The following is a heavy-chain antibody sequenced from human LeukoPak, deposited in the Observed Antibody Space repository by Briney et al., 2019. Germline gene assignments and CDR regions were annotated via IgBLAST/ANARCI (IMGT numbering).Heavy chain of an antibody. D-gene: IGHD6-6*01. CDR2: IYYSGST. CDR1: GGSISSSY. V-gene: IGHV4-59*01. CDR3: AGGGSSSPLDD. Sequence: RSSETLSLTCTVSGGSISSSYWSWIRQPPGKGLEWIGYIYYSGSTYYSPSLRSRVTMSVDTSKNEFSLKMNSVTAADTAVYYCAGGGSSSPLDDWGQGTLVTVSS. J-gene: IGHJ4*02.